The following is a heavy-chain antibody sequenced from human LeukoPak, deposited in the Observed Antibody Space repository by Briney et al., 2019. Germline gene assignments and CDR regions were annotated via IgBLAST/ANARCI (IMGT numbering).Heavy chain of an antibody. V-gene: IGHV2-70*11. J-gene: IGHJ6*02. CDR3: ARIRAAVADLYGMDV. Sequence: SGPALVKPTQTLTLTCTFSGFSLSTSGMCVSWIRQPPGKALEWLARIDWDDDKYYSTSLKTRLTISKDTSKNQVVLTMTNMDPVDTATYYCARIRAAVADLYGMDVWGQGTTVTVSS. D-gene: IGHD6-19*01. CDR1: GFSLSTSGMC. CDR2: IDWDDDK.